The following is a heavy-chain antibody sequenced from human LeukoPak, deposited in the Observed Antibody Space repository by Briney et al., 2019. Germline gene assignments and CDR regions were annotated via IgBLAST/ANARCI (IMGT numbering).Heavy chain of an antibody. Sequence: SETLSLTCTVSGGSISSYYWSWIRQPAGKGLEWIRRIYTSETTNYNPSLKSRVTMSVDTSKNQFSLKLSSVTAADTAVYFCARALLPCSDILTGYYKHPIDAFDIWGQGTKVTVSS. V-gene: IGHV4-4*07. CDR1: GGSISSYY. CDR3: ARALLPCSDILTGYYKHPIDAFDI. CDR2: IYTSETT. D-gene: IGHD3-9*01. J-gene: IGHJ3*02.